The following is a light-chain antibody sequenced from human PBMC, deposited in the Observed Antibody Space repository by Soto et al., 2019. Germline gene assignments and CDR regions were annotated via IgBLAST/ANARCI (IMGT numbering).Light chain of an antibody. Sequence: QSALTQPASVSGSPGQSLTISCSGIFSDVGSNTLVSWYQHHPGKAPKLIIYEDSKRPSGVSDRISGSKSGNTASLTMSALEAEDEADYYCCSFVTTSSVVVFGGGTKLTVL. CDR3: CSFVTTSSVVV. J-gene: IGLJ2*01. CDR2: EDS. CDR1: FSDVGSNTL. V-gene: IGLV2-23*02.